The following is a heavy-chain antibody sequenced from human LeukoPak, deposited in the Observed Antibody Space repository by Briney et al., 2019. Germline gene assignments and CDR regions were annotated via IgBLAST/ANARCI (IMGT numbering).Heavy chain of an antibody. CDR2: ISWNSGSI. Sequence: GGSLRLSCAASGFTFDDYAMHWVGQAPGKGLEWVSGISWNSGSIGYADSVKGRFTISRDNAKNSLYLQMNSLRAEDPALYYCAKDMITFGGVIPLVDYWGQGTLVTVSS. CDR1: GFTFDDYA. V-gene: IGHV3-9*01. D-gene: IGHD3-16*02. CDR3: AKDMITFGGVIPLVDY. J-gene: IGHJ4*02.